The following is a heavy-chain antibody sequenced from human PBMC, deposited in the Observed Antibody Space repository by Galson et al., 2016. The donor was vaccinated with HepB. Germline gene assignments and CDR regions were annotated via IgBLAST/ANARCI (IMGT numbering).Heavy chain of an antibody. CDR1: GYTFTQFS. V-gene: IGHV1-3*04. J-gene: IGHJ3*02. Sequence: SVKVSCKASGYTFTQFSMHWVRQAPGQRPEWMGWINTVSGKTEYSQKFQGRVTITRDTSASTVYMELRSLTSEDTSVYHCAKGYSTYLHGAFDIWGQGTMVTVSS. CDR2: INTVSGKT. CDR3: AKGYSTYLHGAFDI. D-gene: IGHD4-11*01.